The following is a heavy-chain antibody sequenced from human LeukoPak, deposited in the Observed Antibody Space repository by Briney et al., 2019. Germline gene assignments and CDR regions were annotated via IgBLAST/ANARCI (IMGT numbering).Heavy chain of an antibody. J-gene: IGHJ4*02. Sequence: PGGSLRLSCAVSGFTFTDAWMNWVRQAPGKGLEWVGRIKSKTDGGTTDYAAPVKGRFTISRDNSKNTLYLQMNSLRAEDTAVYYCAKVLKYSSGWLEYYFDYWGQGTLVTVSS. D-gene: IGHD6-19*01. CDR3: AKVLKYSSGWLEYYFDY. V-gene: IGHV3-15*01. CDR2: IKSKTDGGTT. CDR1: GFTFTDAW.